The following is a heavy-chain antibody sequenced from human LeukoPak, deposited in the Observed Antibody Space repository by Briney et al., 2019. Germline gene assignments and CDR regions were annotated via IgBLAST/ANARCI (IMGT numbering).Heavy chain of an antibody. CDR2: IKSKTDGGTT. Sequence: GGSLRLSCAASGFTFSSYWMTWVRQAPGKGLENIGRIKSKTDGGTTEYAAPVKGRFTFSRDDSKNTLYLQMNSLKTEDTAVYYCTTDRPTMPLDYWGQGTLVTVSS. V-gene: IGHV3-15*01. CDR1: GFTFSSYW. CDR3: TTDRPTMPLDY. J-gene: IGHJ4*02. D-gene: IGHD5-12*01.